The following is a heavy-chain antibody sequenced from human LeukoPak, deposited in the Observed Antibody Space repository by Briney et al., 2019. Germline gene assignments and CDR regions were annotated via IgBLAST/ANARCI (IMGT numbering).Heavy chain of an antibody. CDR2: IIPILGIA. CDR3: ARVIDYSSSTSCYNHFDY. D-gene: IGHD2-2*02. CDR1: GGTFSSYT. V-gene: IGHV1-69*02. Sequence: SVKLSCTASGGTFSSYTISWVRQAPGQGLEWMGRIIPILGIANYAHKFQGRVTISADNSKSTAYLELNSLRSEDTAVYYWARVIDYSSSTSCYNHFDYWGQGTLVTVSS. J-gene: IGHJ4*02.